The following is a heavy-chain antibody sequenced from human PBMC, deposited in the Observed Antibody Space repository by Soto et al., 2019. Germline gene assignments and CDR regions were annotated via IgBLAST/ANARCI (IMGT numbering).Heavy chain of an antibody. CDR2: IYYSGST. D-gene: IGHD3-22*01. CDR1: CGSISSGDYY. CDR3: ASSYDSSGYYLFDY. Sequence: SETLSLTCTVSCGSISSGDYYWSWIRQPPGKGLEWIGYIYYSGSTYYNPSLKSRVTISVDTSKNQFSLKLSSVTAADTAVYYCASSYDSSGYYLFDYWGQGTLVTVSS. J-gene: IGHJ4*02. V-gene: IGHV4-30-4*01.